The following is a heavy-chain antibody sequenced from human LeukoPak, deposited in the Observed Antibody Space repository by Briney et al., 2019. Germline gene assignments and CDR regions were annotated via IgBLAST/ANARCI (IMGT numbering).Heavy chain of an antibody. CDR1: GGSISSYY. CDR3: ARVDFWSGYIDY. CDR2: IYYSGST. V-gene: IGHV4-59*01. D-gene: IGHD3-3*01. J-gene: IGHJ4*02. Sequence: TSETLSLTCTVPGGSISSYYWSWIRQPPGEGLEWIGYIYYSGSTNYNPSLKSRVTISVDTSKNQFSLKLSSMTAADTAVYYCARVDFWSGYIDYWGQGTLVTVSS.